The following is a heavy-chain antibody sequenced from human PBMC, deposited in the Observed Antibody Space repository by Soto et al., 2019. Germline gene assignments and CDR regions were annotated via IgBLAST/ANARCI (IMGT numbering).Heavy chain of an antibody. D-gene: IGHD3-22*01. CDR1: GGSISSSNW. Sequence: QVQLQESGPGLVKPSGTLSLTCAVSGGSISSSNWWSWVRQPPGKGLEWIGEIYHSGSTNYNPSLNSRVTISVDKSKNQFSLKLSSVTAADTAVYYCARDRYDSSGYVIIDAFDIWGQGTMVTVSS. CDR2: IYHSGST. J-gene: IGHJ3*02. V-gene: IGHV4-4*02. CDR3: ARDRYDSSGYVIIDAFDI.